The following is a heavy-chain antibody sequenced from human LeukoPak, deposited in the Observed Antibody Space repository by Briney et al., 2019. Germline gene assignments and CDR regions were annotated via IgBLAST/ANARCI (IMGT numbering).Heavy chain of an antibody. CDR3: ARGRGDSGSYGTGFDY. J-gene: IGHJ4*02. CDR2: ISAYNGNT. V-gene: IGHV1-18*01. Sequence: ASVKVSCKASGYTFTSYGISWVRQAPGQGLEWMGWISAYNGNTNYAQKLQGRVTMNTDTSTSTAYMELRSLRSDDTAVYYCARGRGDSGSYGTGFDYWGQGTLVTVSS. CDR1: GYTFTSYG. D-gene: IGHD1-26*01.